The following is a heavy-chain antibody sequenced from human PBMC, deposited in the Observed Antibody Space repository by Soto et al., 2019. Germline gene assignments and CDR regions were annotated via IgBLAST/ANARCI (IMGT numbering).Heavy chain of an antibody. Sequence: DVQLVESGGGLVQPGGSLRLSCTASGFTFSKFWMSWVRQAPGKGLEWVANIKHDGSQKYYVDSVKGRFTISRDNAKNSLYLQMNSLRVDDTAVYYCARGGPRDGYRDLDYWGQGTQVTVSS. V-gene: IGHV3-7*03. CDR3: ARGGPRDGYRDLDY. J-gene: IGHJ4*02. CDR1: GFTFSKFW. D-gene: IGHD5-18*01. CDR2: IKHDGSQK.